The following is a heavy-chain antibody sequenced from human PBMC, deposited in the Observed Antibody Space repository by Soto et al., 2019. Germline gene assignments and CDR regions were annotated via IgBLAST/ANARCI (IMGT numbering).Heavy chain of an antibody. CDR1: GGSFSGYF. CDR3: VRGPYNYNSRYFDY. J-gene: IGHJ4*02. Sequence: SETLSLTCTVSGGSFSGYFWTWIRQPPGKGLEWLAEINHSGITNYNPSVASRVSMSVDTSKNQFSLRLYSVTAADTAVYYCVRGPYNYNSRYFDYWGQGTLVTVSS. CDR2: INHSGIT. V-gene: IGHV4-34*01. D-gene: IGHD1-1*01.